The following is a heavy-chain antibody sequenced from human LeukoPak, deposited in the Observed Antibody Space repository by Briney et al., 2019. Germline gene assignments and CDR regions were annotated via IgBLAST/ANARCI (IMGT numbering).Heavy chain of an antibody. J-gene: IGHJ4*02. Sequence: GGSLRLSCAASGFSVTNNYMSWVRQAPGKGLEWVSVFYVGGATYYADSVKGRFTISRDNSENTLYLQMNSLRAEDTAVYYCARGDGYNFFDYWGQGTLVTVPS. CDR1: GFSVTNNY. V-gene: IGHV3-53*01. D-gene: IGHD5-24*01. CDR2: FYVGGAT. CDR3: ARGDGYNFFDY.